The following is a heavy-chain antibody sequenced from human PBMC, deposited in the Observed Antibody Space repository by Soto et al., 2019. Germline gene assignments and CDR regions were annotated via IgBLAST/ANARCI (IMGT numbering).Heavy chain of an antibody. V-gene: IGHV3-30*18. J-gene: IGHJ4*02. CDR3: AKEPILNYDSSGYYYAFGYFDY. D-gene: IGHD3-22*01. CDR2: ISYDGSNK. CDR1: GFTFCSYG. Sequence: GGSLRLSCAASGFTFCSYGLHWVRQAPGKGLEWVAVISYDGSNKYYADSVKGRFTISRDNSKNTLYLQMNSLRAEDTAVYYCAKEPILNYDSSGYYYAFGYFDYWGQGTLVTVSS.